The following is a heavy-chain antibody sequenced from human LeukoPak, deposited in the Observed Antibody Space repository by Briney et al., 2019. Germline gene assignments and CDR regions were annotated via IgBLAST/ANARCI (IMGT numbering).Heavy chain of an antibody. CDR3: AELGITMIRGV. V-gene: IGHV3-48*03. D-gene: IGHD3-10*01. J-gene: IGHJ6*04. CDR2: ISSSGSTI. CDR1: GFTFSSYE. Sequence: GGSLRLSCAASGFTFSSYEMIWVRQASGKGLEWVSYISSSGSTIYYADSVKGRFTISRDNAKDSLYLQMNSLRAEDTAVYYCAELGITMIRGVWGKGTTVTISS.